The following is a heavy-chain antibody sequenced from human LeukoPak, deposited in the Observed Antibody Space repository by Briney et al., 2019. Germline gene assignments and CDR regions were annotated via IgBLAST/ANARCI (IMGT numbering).Heavy chain of an antibody. V-gene: IGHV1-46*01. D-gene: IGHD1-20*01. CDR3: ARDGAREDNFFPRLWS. J-gene: IGHJ5*02. CDR2: INPSGGST. CDR1: GYTFTSYY. Sequence: ASLTVSCKASGYTFTSYYMHWVRQAPGQGLEWMGIINPSGGSTSYAQKFQGRVTMTRDMSTSTAYMELRSLRSDDTAVYYCARDGAREDNFFPRLWSWGQGTLVTVSS.